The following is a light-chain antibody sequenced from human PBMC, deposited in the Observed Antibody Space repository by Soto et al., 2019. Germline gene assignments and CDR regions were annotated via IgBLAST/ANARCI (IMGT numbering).Light chain of an antibody. CDR1: SSDVGGYNY. CDR3: SSYTTSYFYV. J-gene: IGLJ1*01. CDR2: EVS. V-gene: IGLV2-14*01. Sequence: QSVLAQPASVSGPPGQSITISCTGTSSDVGGYNYVSWYQHHPGKAPKLMIYEVSNRPSGVSNRFSASKSAFTASLTISGLQAEDEADYYCSSYTTSYFYVFGPGTKGTVL.